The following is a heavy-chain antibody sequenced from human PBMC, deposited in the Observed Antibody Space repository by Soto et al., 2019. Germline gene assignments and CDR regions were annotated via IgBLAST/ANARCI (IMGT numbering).Heavy chain of an antibody. CDR2: ISPYNGNT. CDR3: ATDYWYYYDSRGYSGRGYALDI. Sequence: QVQLVQSGAEVKKPGASVKVSCKASGYTFTNYGISLVRQAPGQGLDWMGWISPYNGNTNYAQKFQGRVTMTTDTSTSTAYMELRSLRSDVTAVYYCATDYWYYYDSRGYSGRGYALDIWGQGTMVTVSS. J-gene: IGHJ3*02. V-gene: IGHV1-18*01. D-gene: IGHD3-22*01. CDR1: GYTFTNYG.